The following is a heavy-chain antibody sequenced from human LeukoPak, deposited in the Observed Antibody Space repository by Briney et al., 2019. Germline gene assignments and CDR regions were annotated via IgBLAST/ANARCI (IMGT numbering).Heavy chain of an antibody. J-gene: IGHJ3*02. Sequence: SETLSLACTVSGGSISSYYWSWIRQPPGKGLEWIGHIYYSGSTSNNPSLKSRVTISGDTSKNQIFLKLSSVTAADTAVYYCARDRAPGELDAFDIWGQGTMVTVSS. CDR1: GGSISSYY. D-gene: IGHD1-7*01. CDR2: IYYSGST. V-gene: IGHV4-59*01. CDR3: ARDRAPGELDAFDI.